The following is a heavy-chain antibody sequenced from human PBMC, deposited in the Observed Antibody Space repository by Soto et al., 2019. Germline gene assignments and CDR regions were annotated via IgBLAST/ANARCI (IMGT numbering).Heavy chain of an antibody. CDR2: INHSGST. V-gene: IGHV4-34*01. CDR3: ARGCVVVPAAIGGNDY. CDR1: GGSFSGYY. Sequence: QVQLQQWGAGLLKPSETLSLTCAVYGGSFSGYYWSWIRQPPGKGLEWIGEINHSGSTNYNPSLKSRRNISVATSHNQFSLKLRSVTAADTAVYYCARGCVVVPAAIGGNDYWGQGTLVTVSS. J-gene: IGHJ4*02. D-gene: IGHD2-2*01.